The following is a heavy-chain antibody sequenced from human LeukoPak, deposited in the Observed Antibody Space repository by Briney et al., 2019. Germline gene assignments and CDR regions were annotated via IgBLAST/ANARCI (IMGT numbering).Heavy chain of an antibody. CDR1: GFTYSSYH. CDR3: ARSSFSWRGNFDY. CDR2: ISGGGVST. Sequence: GGSLRLSCAAFGFTYSSYHMSWVRQAPGKGLEWVSGISGGGVSTYYADSVKGRFTISRDNSRHTLDLQVNSLRAEDTAVYYCARSSFSWRGNFDYWGQGTLVTVSS. J-gene: IGHJ4*02. D-gene: IGHD3-16*01. V-gene: IGHV3-23*01.